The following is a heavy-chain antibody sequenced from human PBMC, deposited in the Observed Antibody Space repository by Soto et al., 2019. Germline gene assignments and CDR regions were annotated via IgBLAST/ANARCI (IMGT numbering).Heavy chain of an antibody. Sequence: PGGSLRLSCAASVFTFNTFGMHWVRQAPGKGLEWVAVISYDGSDKYYSDSVRGRFTISRDNSMNTLYLQMNSLRTEDTAVYYCAKSPNFYCSSYHCYKYYFDYWGHGTLVTVSS. V-gene: IGHV3-30*18. CDR3: AKSPNFYCSSYHCYKYYFDY. CDR1: VFTFNTFG. J-gene: IGHJ4*01. CDR2: ISYDGSDK. D-gene: IGHD2-2*01.